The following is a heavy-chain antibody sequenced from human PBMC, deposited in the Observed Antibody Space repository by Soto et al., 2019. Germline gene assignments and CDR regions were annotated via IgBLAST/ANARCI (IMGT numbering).Heavy chain of an antibody. CDR1: GGSFSGYF. CDR2: INHSGST. Sequence: PSETLSLTCAVDGGSFSGYFWTWIRQPPGKGLEWIGEINHSGSTNYNPSLKSRVTISVDPSEKYFSLSLTAVTAADTAAYYCARGQLLSLGEDWGQGTLVTVSS. J-gene: IGHJ4*02. CDR3: ARGQLLSLGED. D-gene: IGHD3-3*01. V-gene: IGHV4-34*01.